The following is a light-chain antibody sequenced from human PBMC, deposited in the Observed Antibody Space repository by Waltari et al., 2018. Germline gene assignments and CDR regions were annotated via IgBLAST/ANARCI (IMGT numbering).Light chain of an antibody. CDR3: QQTSSTPYT. V-gene: IGKV1-39*01. Sequence: TCGASQSVSSFLNWYQRKPGKAPKLLVYGASNIQTAVPSRFSAFGSGTEFTLTISALQSEDFATYFCQQTSSTPYTFGQGT. CDR2: GAS. CDR1: QSVSSF. J-gene: IGKJ2*01.